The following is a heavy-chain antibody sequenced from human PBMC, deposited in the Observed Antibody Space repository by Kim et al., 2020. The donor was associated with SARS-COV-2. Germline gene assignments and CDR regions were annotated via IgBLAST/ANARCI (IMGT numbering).Heavy chain of an antibody. CDR1: GFTFSSYS. J-gene: IGHJ4*02. Sequence: GGSLRLSCAASGFTFSSYSMNWVRQAPGKGLEWISSISSSSSYIYYADSVKGRFTISRDNARAPVYLQMNSLRAEDTAVYYCARVLTSGWSYFDYWGQGTLVTVSS. D-gene: IGHD6-19*01. CDR2: ISSSSSYI. V-gene: IGHV3-21*04. CDR3: ARVLTSGWSYFDY.